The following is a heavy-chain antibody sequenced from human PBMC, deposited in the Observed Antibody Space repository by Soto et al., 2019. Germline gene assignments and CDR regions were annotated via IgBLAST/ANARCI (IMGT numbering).Heavy chain of an antibody. CDR1: GFTFSSYG. D-gene: IGHD6-6*01. V-gene: IGHV3-33*01. J-gene: IGHJ4*02. CDR3: VRDTLAARPPDY. Sequence: GGSLRLSCAASGFTFSSYGMHWVRQAPGKGLEWVAVIWYDGSNKYYADSVKGRFTISRDNSKNTLYLQMNSLRAEETAVYYCVRDTLAARPPDYWGQGTLVTVSS. CDR2: IWYDGSNK.